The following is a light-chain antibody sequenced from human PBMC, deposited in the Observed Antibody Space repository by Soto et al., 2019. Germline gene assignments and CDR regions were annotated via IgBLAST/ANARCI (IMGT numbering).Light chain of an antibody. J-gene: IGKJ5*01. Sequence: EVELTQSPATLSLSPGETATLSCRASQSVDKFLAWYQQRPGQPPRLLIFDSSNRAAGVPVRFSGSGSGTVFTLTIGSLEPEDSAVYFCQQRKHCPPITFGPGPPLRI. V-gene: IGKV3-11*01. CDR2: DSS. CDR1: QSVDKF. CDR3: QQRKHCPPIT.